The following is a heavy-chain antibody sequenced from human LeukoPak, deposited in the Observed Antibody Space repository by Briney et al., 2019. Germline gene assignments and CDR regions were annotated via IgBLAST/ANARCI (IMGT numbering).Heavy chain of an antibody. CDR3: ARGLGIGVKEEDIVVVPADP. Sequence: PSETLSLTCTVSGGSISSGSYYWSWIRQPAGKGLEWIGRIYTSGSTNYNPSLKSRVTISVDTSKNQFSLKLSSVTAADTAVYYCARGLGIGVKEEDIVVVPADPWGQGTLVTVSS. CDR2: IYTSGST. V-gene: IGHV4-61*02. D-gene: IGHD2-2*01. J-gene: IGHJ5*02. CDR1: GGSISSGSYY.